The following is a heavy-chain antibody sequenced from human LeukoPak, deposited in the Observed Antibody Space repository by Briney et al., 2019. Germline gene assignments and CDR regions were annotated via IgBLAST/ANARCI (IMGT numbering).Heavy chain of an antibody. J-gene: IGHJ4*02. CDR3: ARVGATVTTIDY. CDR2: INPNSGGT. CDR1: GHTFTGYY. D-gene: IGHD4-17*01. Sequence: ASVKVSRKASGHTFTGYYMHWVRQAPGQGLEWMGWINPNSGGTNYAQKLQGRVTMTRDTSISTAYMELSRLRSDDTAVYYCARVGATVTTIDYWGQGTLVTVSS. V-gene: IGHV1-2*02.